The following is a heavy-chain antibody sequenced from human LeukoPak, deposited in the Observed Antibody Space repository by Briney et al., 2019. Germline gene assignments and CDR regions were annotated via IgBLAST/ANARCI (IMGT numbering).Heavy chain of an antibody. CDR2: IKSKTDGGTT. CDR1: GFTFSNAW. V-gene: IGHV3-15*01. J-gene: IGHJ6*03. CDR3: TTLLPYNYYYYYMDV. D-gene: IGHD5-24*01. Sequence: PGGSLRLSCAASGFTFSNAWMSWVRQAPGKGLEWVGRIKSKTDGGTTDYAAPVKGRFTISRDDSKNTLYLQMNSLKTEDTAVYYCTTLLPYNYYYYYMDVWGKGTTVTVSS.